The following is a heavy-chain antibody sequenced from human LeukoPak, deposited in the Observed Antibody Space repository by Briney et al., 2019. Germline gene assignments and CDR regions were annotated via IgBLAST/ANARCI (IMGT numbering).Heavy chain of an antibody. J-gene: IGHJ2*01. Sequence: SETLSLTCAVSGGSISSFHGSWIRQPAGKGLEWIGRIYTSGITNYHPSLKSRVAMSVDTSKNQFSLKLSSVTAADTAVYYCARDPGSSGWYYWYFDLWGRGTLVTASS. CDR1: GGSISSFH. V-gene: IGHV4-4*07. D-gene: IGHD6-19*01. CDR2: IYTSGIT. CDR3: ARDPGSSGWYYWYFDL.